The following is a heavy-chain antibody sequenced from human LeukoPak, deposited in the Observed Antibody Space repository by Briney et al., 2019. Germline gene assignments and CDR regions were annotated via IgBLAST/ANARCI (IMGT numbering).Heavy chain of an antibody. CDR3: TRGSNRDDSSDFDR. Sequence: PGGSLRLSCAASGFNFNNAWMNWVRQAPGKGLEWVGRIRSNAYGGATESAAPVTGRFTISRDDSENTMYLQMNSLKIEDTAVYYCTRGSNRDDSSDFDRWGQGTLVTVSP. CDR2: IRSNAYGGAT. V-gene: IGHV3-15*07. J-gene: IGHJ4*02. CDR1: GFNFNNAW. D-gene: IGHD3-22*01.